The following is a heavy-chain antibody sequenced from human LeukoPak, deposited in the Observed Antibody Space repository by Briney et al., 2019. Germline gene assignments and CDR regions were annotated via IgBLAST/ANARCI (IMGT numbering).Heavy chain of an antibody. Sequence: PGGSLRLSCAASGFTFSRYGMHWVRQAPGKGLEWVAFIRYDGSNKYYADSVKGRFTISRDNSNNTLYLQMNSLRAEDTAVYYCAKDPNSSGYYFDYWGQGTLVTVSS. CDR1: GFTFSRYG. V-gene: IGHV3-30*02. CDR2: IRYDGSNK. D-gene: IGHD3-22*01. CDR3: AKDPNSSGYYFDY. J-gene: IGHJ4*02.